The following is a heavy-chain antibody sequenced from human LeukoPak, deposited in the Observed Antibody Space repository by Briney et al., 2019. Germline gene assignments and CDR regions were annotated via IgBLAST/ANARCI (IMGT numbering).Heavy chain of an antibody. Sequence: GASVKVSCKASGYTFTSYGISWVRQAPGQGLEWMGWISAYNGNTNYAQKLQGRVTMTTDTSTSTAYMELRSLRSDDTAVYYYARGGGDGYNYRDYYYYGMDVWGQGTTVTVSS. CDR3: ARGGGDGYNYRDYYYYGMDV. CDR2: ISAYNGNT. D-gene: IGHD5-24*01. V-gene: IGHV1-18*01. J-gene: IGHJ6*02. CDR1: GYTFTSYG.